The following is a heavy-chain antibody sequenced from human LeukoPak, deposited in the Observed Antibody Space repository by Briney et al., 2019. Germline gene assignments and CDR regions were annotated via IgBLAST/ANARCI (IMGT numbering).Heavy chain of an antibody. CDR3: ARQPNGYYYYYGMDV. Sequence: GESLKISCKGSGYSFTSYWIGWVRQMPGKGLEWMGIIYPGDSDTRYSPSFQGQVTISADKSISTAYLQWSSLKASDTAMYYCARQPNGYYYYYGMDVWGQGTTVTVSS. V-gene: IGHV5-51*01. D-gene: IGHD2-8*01. CDR1: GYSFTSYW. J-gene: IGHJ6*02. CDR2: IYPGDSDT.